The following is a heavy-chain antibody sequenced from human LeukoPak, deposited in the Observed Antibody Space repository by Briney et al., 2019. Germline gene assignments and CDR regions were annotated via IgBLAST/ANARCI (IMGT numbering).Heavy chain of an antibody. CDR2: INHSGST. CDR1: GGSFSGYY. J-gene: IGHJ4*02. Sequence: PSETLSLTCAVYGGSFSGYYWSWIRQPPGKGLEWIGYINHSGSTNYNPSLKSRVTVSVDTSKDQFSLKLSSVTAADTAVYYCARGGRYYDSSGYYLRQRSFDYWGQGTLVTVSS. CDR3: ARGGRYYDSSGYYLRQRSFDY. D-gene: IGHD3-22*01. V-gene: IGHV4-34*01.